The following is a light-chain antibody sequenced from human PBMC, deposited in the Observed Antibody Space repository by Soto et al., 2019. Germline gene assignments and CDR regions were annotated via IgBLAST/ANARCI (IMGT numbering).Light chain of an antibody. CDR2: DVS. CDR3: SSYTSSSTLSV. J-gene: IGLJ1*01. CDR1: SSDVGGYNY. Sequence: QSVLTQPASVSGSPGQSITISCTGTSSDVGGYNYVSWYQQHPGKAPKLMISDVSDRPTGVSNRFSGSKSGNTASLTISGLQAEDEAYYYCSSYTSSSTLSVFGTGTKLTVL. V-gene: IGLV2-14*03.